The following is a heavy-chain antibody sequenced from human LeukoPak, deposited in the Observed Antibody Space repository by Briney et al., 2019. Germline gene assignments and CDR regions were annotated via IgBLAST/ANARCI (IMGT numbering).Heavy chain of an antibody. V-gene: IGHV4-59*12. CDR3: ARGGIVVANTGAFDI. J-gene: IGHJ3*02. CDR1: GGSISPFY. CDR2: IYYTGGT. D-gene: IGHD3-22*01. Sequence: SETLSLTCTVSGGSISPFYWNWIRQPPGKVLEWIGYIYYTGGTSYSPSLNSRATISVDTSKNQISLKLNSVTAADTAVYYCARGGIVVANTGAFDIWGQGTMVPVSS.